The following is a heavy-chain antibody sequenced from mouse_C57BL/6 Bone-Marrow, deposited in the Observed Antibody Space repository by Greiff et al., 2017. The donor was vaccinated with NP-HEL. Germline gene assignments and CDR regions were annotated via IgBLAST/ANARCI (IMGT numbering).Heavy chain of an antibody. D-gene: IGHD2-1*01. V-gene: IGHV1-52*01. CDR1: GYTFTSYW. Sequence: VKLQQPGAELVRPGSSVKLSCKASGYTFTSYWMHWVKQRPIQGLEWIGNIDPSDSDTHYNQKFKDKATLTVDKSSSTAYMQLSSLTSEDAAVYDCATYRNYPYYWGQGTTLTVSS. J-gene: IGHJ2*01. CDR2: IDPSDSDT. CDR3: ATYRNYPYY.